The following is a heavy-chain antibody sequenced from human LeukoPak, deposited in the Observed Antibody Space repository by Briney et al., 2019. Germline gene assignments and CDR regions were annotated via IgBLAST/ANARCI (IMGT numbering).Heavy chain of an antibody. J-gene: IGHJ5*02. D-gene: IGHD4-23*01. CDR3: ARDNSVEDTAWWFDP. V-gene: IGHV1-46*01. CDR2: INPSGGST. Sequence: ASVKVSCKASGYTFTSYYMHWVRQAPGQGLEWMGIINPSGGSTSYAQKFQGRVTMTRDMSTSTDYMELSSLRSEDTAVYYCARDNSVEDTAWWFDPWGQGTPVTVSS. CDR1: GYTFTSYY.